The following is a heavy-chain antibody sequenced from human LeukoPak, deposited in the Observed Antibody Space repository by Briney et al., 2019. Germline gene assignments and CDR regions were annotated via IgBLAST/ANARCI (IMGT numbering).Heavy chain of an antibody. Sequence: GGSLRLSCAASGFTFSSYSMNWVRQAPGKGLEWVSYISSSSSTIYYADSVKGRFTFSRDNFKNTLYLQMNSLRAEDTAVYYCAKDLEGQGIIVVPAYYYGMDVWGQGTTVTVSS. CDR1: GFTFSSYS. CDR3: AKDLEGQGIIVVPAYYYGMDV. CDR2: ISSSSSTI. V-gene: IGHV3-48*01. D-gene: IGHD2-2*01. J-gene: IGHJ6*02.